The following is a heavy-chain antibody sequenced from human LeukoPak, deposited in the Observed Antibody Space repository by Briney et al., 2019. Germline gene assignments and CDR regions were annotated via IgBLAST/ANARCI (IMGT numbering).Heavy chain of an antibody. CDR1: GYSFTNYW. CDR2: NYPGDSDT. V-gene: IGHV5-51*01. J-gene: IGHJ4*02. Sequence: HGESLKISCKGSGYSFTNYWIGWVRQMPGKGLDWMGINYPGDSDTTYNPSFQGQVTISADKSINTAYLQWSSLKASDTAMYYCARRPGLGTIRSFDYWGQGTLVTVSS. CDR3: ARRPGLGTIRSFDY. D-gene: IGHD3-16*01.